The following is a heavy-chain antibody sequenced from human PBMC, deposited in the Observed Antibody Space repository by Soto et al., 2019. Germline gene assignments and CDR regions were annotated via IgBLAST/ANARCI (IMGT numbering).Heavy chain of an antibody. D-gene: IGHD1-20*01. V-gene: IGHV4-59*08. J-gene: IGHJ6*03. CDR3: ARRVTGTSLTYSSYMDV. Sequence: PSETLSLTCTVSGGSISSYYWSWILQPPWKGLEWIGYIYYSGSTNYNPSLKSRVTISVDTSKNQFSLKLSSVTAADTAVYYCARRVTGTSLTYSSYMDVWGKGTTVTVSS. CDR1: GGSISSYY. CDR2: IYYSGST.